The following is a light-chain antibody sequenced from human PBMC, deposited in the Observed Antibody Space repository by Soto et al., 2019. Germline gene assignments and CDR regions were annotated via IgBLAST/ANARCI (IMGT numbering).Light chain of an antibody. CDR2: HAA. J-gene: IGKJ4*01. CDR1: QGISSY. V-gene: IGKV1-9*01. CDR3: QQLSTYPLT. Sequence: EIQLTQSPSFLSASVGDRVTVTCRASQGISSYLAWYQKKPGKAPNLLIYHAATLQSGVPSRFSGSGSGTEFPLTISSLQPEDFATYYCQQLSTYPLTFGGGTKVEIK.